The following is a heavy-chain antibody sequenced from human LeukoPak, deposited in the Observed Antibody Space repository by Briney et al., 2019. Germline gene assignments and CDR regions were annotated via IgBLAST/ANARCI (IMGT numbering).Heavy chain of an antibody. CDR2: ISWNSGSI. Sequence: GRSLRLSCAASGFTFDDYAMHWVRQAPGKGLEWVSGISWNSGSIGYADSVKSRFTISRDNAKNSLYLQMNSLRAEDTALYYCAKAVGELESGEIDYWGQGTLVTVSS. D-gene: IGHD1-1*01. V-gene: IGHV3-9*01. CDR1: GFTFDDYA. CDR3: AKAVGELESGEIDY. J-gene: IGHJ4*02.